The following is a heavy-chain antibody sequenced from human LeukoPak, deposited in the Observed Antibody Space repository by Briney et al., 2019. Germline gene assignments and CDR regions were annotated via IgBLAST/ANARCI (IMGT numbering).Heavy chain of an antibody. Sequence: SVKVSCKASGGTFHSYAISWVRQAPGQGLEWMGGIIPMFGTTNYAQKFQGRVTITTDESTSTAYMEVSSLRSEDTAIYYCAGNQWYNWNAAVRYHYYYMDVWGSGTTVTVSS. J-gene: IGHJ6*03. CDR3: AGNQWYNWNAAVRYHYYYMDV. V-gene: IGHV1-69*05. CDR1: GGTFHSYA. D-gene: IGHD1-20*01. CDR2: IIPMFGTT.